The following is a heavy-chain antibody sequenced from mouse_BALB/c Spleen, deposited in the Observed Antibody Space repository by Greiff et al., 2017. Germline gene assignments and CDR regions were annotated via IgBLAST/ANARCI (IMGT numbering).Heavy chain of an antibody. J-gene: IGHJ4*01. CDR2: IWSGGST. CDR3: ARHRYDVDAMDY. D-gene: IGHD2-14*01. CDR1: GFSLTSYG. V-gene: IGHV2-4-1*01. Sequence: QVQLKQSGPGLVQPSQSLSITCTVSGFSLTSYGVHWVRQSPGKGLEWLGVIWSGGSTDYNAAFISRLSISKDNSKSQVFLKMNSLQTDDTAMYYCARHRYDVDAMDYWGQGTSVTVSS.